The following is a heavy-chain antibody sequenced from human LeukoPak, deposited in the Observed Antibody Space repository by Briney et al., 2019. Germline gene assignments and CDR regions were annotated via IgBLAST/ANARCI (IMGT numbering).Heavy chain of an antibody. Sequence: SETLSLTCTVSGGSISSGGNFWSWIRQRPGKGLEWIGFIYYSGTTYSNPSLKSRVAISADTSKNEFSLKLNSLTAADAAVYYCARGGSGSYYSVYYAVDVWGQGTTVTVS. CDR2: IYYSGTT. J-gene: IGHJ6*02. D-gene: IGHD1-26*01. V-gene: IGHV4-31*03. CDR3: ARGGSGSYYSVYYAVDV. CDR1: GGSISSGGNF.